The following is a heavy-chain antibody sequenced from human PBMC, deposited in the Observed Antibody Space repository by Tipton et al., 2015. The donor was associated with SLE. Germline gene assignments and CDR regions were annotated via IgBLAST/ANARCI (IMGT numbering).Heavy chain of an antibody. D-gene: IGHD6-13*01. J-gene: IGHJ2*01. CDR3: TRAEFSSNWYMYWHFDL. V-gene: IGHV4-34*01. CDR1: DGSLSDYY. CDR2: ITHRGKT. Sequence: TLSLTCAVYDGSLSDYYWSWFRRPPGKGLEWIGEITHRGKTNYNPSLKSRVTISVDTSKNQFSLNLSSVTASDTAVYFCTRAEFSSNWYMYWHFDLWGRGTLVTVSS.